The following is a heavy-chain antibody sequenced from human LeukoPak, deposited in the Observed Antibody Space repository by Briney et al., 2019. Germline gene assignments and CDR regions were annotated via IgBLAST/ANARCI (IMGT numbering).Heavy chain of an antibody. Sequence: GGSLRLSCAASGFTFSSYGMHWVRQAPGKGLEWVAFIRYDGSNKYYADSVKGRFTISRDNSKNTLYLQMNSLRAEDTAVYYCAKGLPDYSNARVGYYYYMDVWGKGTTVTVSS. V-gene: IGHV3-30*02. D-gene: IGHD4-11*01. CDR1: GFTFSSYG. CDR2: IRYDGSNK. CDR3: AKGLPDYSNARVGYYYYMDV. J-gene: IGHJ6*03.